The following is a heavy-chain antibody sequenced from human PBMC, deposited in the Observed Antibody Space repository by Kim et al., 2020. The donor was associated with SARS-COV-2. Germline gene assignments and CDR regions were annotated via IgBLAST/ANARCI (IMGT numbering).Heavy chain of an antibody. CDR1: GGSITTSY. J-gene: IGHJ6*02. CDR3: ARESMVPSSRYYFYLMDV. CDR2: IYNTGST. V-gene: IGHV4-59*13. Sequence: SETLSLTCRVSGGSITTSYWSWIRQPPGRGLEWIGYIYNTGSTNYNPSLKSRVTISLDTSNKQFYLRLTSVTAADTAVYYCARESMVPSSRYYFYLMDVWGPGTTVSVYS. D-gene: IGHD3-10*01.